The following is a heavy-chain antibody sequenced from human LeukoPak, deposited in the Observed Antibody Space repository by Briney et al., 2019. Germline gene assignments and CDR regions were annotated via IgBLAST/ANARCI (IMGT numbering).Heavy chain of an antibody. J-gene: IGHJ4*02. Sequence: GGSLRLSCAASGFTFNAYWMHWVRQAPGKGLVWVASINKDATTIRYADSVKGRFTISRDNAENTLSLEMKGLRAEDTAMYYCARAASAYNSDYYFDHWGQGALVTVSS. CDR3: ARAASAYNSDYYFDH. D-gene: IGHD1-1*01. CDR1: GFTFNAYW. CDR2: INKDATTI. V-gene: IGHV3-74*01.